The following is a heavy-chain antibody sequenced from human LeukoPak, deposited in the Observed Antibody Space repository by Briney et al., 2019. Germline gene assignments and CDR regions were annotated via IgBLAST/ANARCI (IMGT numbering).Heavy chain of an antibody. J-gene: IGHJ4*02. CDR1: GGSISSGPYY. V-gene: IGHV4-39*01. Sequence: SETLSLTCTVSGGSISSGPYYWGWIRQPPGKGLKWIGNIYYGENTYYNPPLKSRVTISIDTSKNQFYLKLSSLTAADTAVYFCARRDDSSGYHKIFDYWGPGTLVTVSS. CDR3: ARRDDSSGYHKIFDY. D-gene: IGHD3-22*01. CDR2: IYYGENT.